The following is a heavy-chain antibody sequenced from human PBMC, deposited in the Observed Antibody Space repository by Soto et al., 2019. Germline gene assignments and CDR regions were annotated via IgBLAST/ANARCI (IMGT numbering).Heavy chain of an antibody. CDR1: GFTFSTYS. CDR3: ARWGVVVVPAASPYYYYGMDV. D-gene: IGHD2-2*01. V-gene: IGHV3-21*01. Sequence: EVQLVESGGGLVQPGGSLRLSCAASGFTFSTYSMDWVRQAPGKGLEWVASISSSASYIYYADSVRGRFTISRDDAKSSLFLQMNSLRAEDTAVYYCARWGVVVVPAASPYYYYGMDVWGQGTTVTVSS. CDR2: ISSSASYI. J-gene: IGHJ6*02.